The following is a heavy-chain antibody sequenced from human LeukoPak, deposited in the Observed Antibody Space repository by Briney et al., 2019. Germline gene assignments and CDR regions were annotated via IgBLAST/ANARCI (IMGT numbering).Heavy chain of an antibody. CDR2: IYPGDSDT. Sequence: GESLKISCKGSGSRFTSYWIGWVRQMPGKGLEWMGIIYPGDSDTRYSPSFQGQVTISADKSISTAYLQWSSLKASDTAMYYCARAGYYDSSGQYYFDYWGQGTLVTVSS. D-gene: IGHD3-22*01. V-gene: IGHV5-51*01. CDR3: ARAGYYDSSGQYYFDY. CDR1: GSRFTSYW. J-gene: IGHJ4*02.